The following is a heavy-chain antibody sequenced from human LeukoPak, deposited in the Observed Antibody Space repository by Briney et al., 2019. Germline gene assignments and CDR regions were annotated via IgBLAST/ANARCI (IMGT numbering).Heavy chain of an antibody. J-gene: IGHJ4*02. V-gene: IGHV1-18*01. Sequence: ASVKVSCKASGFVFTSYGFTWVRQAPGQGLEWMGWISANDGKTHYSEKHQGRVTMSTDTVTSTAYMELRSLRSDDTAVYYCARELHVERDDYWGQGTLVTVSS. CDR3: ARELHVERDDY. CDR2: ISANDGKT. CDR1: GFVFTSYG. D-gene: IGHD1-1*01.